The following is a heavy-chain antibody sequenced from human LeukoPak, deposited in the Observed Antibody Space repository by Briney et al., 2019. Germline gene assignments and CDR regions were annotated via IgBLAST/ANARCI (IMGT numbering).Heavy chain of an antibody. D-gene: IGHD1-7*01. CDR3: ARGNNWNYDY. CDR1: GYTFTSYA. Sequence: VASVKVSCKASGYTFTSYAMHWVRQAPGQRLEWMGWINAGNGDTKYSQEFQGRVTITRDTSASTLYIELSSLRSEDMAVYYCARGNNWNYDYWGQGTLVTVSS. J-gene: IGHJ4*02. CDR2: INAGNGDT. V-gene: IGHV1-3*03.